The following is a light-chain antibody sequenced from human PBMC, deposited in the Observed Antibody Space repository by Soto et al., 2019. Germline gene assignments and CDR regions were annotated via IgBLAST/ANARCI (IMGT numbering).Light chain of an antibody. CDR2: EVS. CDR1: SSDVGAYNY. V-gene: IGLV2-8*01. J-gene: IGLJ2*01. Sequence: QSVLTQPPSASGSPGQSVTISCTGTSSDVGAYNYVSWYQQHPGKAPKLLIYEVSRRPSGVPDRFSGSKSGNTASLTVSGLQAEDEADYFCSSYAVSNNVVFGGRTKVTVL. CDR3: SSYAVSNNVV.